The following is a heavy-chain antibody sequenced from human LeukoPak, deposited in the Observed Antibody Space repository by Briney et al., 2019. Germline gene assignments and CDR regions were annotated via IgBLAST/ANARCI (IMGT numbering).Heavy chain of an antibody. Sequence: GASVKVSCKASGYTFTDYYMHWVRQAPGQGLEWMGWINPDSGGTKYAQKFQGRVTMTRDTSISTAYMELSRLRSDDTAVYYCARKYSGSYFIIDYWGQGTLVTVSS. J-gene: IGHJ4*02. CDR3: ARKYSGSYFIIDY. V-gene: IGHV1-2*02. CDR2: INPDSGGT. D-gene: IGHD1-26*01. CDR1: GYTFTDYY.